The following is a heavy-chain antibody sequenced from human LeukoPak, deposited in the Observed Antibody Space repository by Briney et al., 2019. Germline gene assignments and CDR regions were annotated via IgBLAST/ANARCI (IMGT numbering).Heavy chain of an antibody. CDR3: ARDLGYSSDC. J-gene: IGHJ4*02. D-gene: IGHD6-13*01. Sequence: GGSLRVSSVDSGFIVSRNYMSWVRQAPGKGLEWVSVIYNGGITYAYSVKGRFTISRDTSKNTVSLQLNTLRAEDTAVYYCARDLGYSSDCWGQGTLVTVSS. CDR2: IYNGGIT. CDR1: GFIVSRNY. V-gene: IGHV3-66*01.